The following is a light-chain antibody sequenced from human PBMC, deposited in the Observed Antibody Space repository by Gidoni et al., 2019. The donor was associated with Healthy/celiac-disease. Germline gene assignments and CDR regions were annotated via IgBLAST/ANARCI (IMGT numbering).Light chain of an antibody. J-gene: IGLJ2*01. CDR3: AAWDDSLNGVV. Sequence: QSVLTQPPSASGTPGKSVTISCSGSSSNIGSNTVNWYQQLPGTAPKRRIYSNNQRHSVVHDRFSGSKDGTSASLAISGLQSEDEADYYCAAWDDSLNGVVFGGGTKLTVL. CDR1: SSNIGSNT. V-gene: IGLV1-44*01. CDR2: SNN.